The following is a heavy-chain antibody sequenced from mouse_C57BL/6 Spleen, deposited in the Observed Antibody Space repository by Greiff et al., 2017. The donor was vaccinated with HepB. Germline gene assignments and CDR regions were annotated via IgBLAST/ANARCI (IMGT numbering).Heavy chain of an antibody. D-gene: IGHD3-3*01. V-gene: IGHV1-80*01. J-gene: IGHJ2*01. CDR1: GYAFSSYW. CDR2: IYPGDGDT. Sequence: QVQLQQSGAELVKPGASVKISCKASGYAFSSYWMNWVKQRPGKGLEWIGQIYPGDGDTNYNGKFKGKATLTADKSSSTAYMQLSSLTSEDSAVYFCARGGTLYYFDYWGQGTTRTVSS. CDR3: ARGGTLYYFDY.